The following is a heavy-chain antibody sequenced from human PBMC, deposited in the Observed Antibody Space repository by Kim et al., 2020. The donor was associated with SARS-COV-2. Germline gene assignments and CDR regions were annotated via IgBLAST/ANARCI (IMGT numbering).Heavy chain of an antibody. CDR1: GGSISSGGYY. V-gene: IGHV4-31*03. CDR2: IYYSGST. Sequence: SETLSLTCTVSGGSISSGGYYWSWIRQHPGKGLEWIGNIYYSGSTYYNPSLKSRVTISVDTSKNQFSLKLSSVTAADTAVYYCARAPGGFLGSGSYYFDYWGQGTLVTVSS. CDR3: ARAPGGFLGSGSYYFDY. D-gene: IGHD3-10*01. J-gene: IGHJ4*02.